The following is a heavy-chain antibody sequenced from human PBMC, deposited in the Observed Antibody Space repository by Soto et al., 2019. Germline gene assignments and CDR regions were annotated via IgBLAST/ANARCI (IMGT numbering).Heavy chain of an antibody. CDR2: ITDSGTGT. Sequence: EVHLLESGGGLVHPGESLRLSCGASGFTFSNCVMTWVRQAPGKGLEWVSCITDSGTGTYYADSVKGRFTISRDNSKNTMYLQMNNPRAEDTGVYYCAKGLINGRWYAEDWGQGTLVTVSS. CDR1: GFTFSNCV. CDR3: AKGLINGRWYAED. V-gene: IGHV3-23*01. D-gene: IGHD6-13*01. J-gene: IGHJ4*02.